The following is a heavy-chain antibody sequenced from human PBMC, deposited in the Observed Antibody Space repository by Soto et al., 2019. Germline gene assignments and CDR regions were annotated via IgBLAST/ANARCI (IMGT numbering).Heavy chain of an antibody. CDR2: IYYSGST. D-gene: IGHD3-3*01. Sequence: SETLSLTCTVSGGSISSSSYYWGWIRQPPGKGLEWIGSIYYSGSTYYNPSLKSRVTISVDTSKNQFSLKLSSVTAADTAVYYCARCYDFWSGYEYYFDYWGQRTLVTVSS. CDR3: ARCYDFWSGYEYYFDY. CDR1: GGSISSSSYY. V-gene: IGHV4-39*01. J-gene: IGHJ4*02.